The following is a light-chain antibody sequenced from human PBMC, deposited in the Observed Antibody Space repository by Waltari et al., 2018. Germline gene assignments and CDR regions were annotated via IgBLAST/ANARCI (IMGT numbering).Light chain of an antibody. Sequence: EIQMTQSPSSLSASVGDRVTITCRASQSVSSSLNWYQQKPGKAPKLLIYAASSLQSGVPSRFSGGGSGTDFTLTISSLQPEDFATYYCQQSYSTPYTFGQGTKLEIK. V-gene: IGKV1-39*01. CDR2: AAS. J-gene: IGKJ2*01. CDR3: QQSYSTPYT. CDR1: QSVSSS.